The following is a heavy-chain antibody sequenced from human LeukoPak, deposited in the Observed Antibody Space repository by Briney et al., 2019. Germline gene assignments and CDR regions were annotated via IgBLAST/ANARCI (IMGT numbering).Heavy chain of an antibody. J-gene: IGHJ3*02. CDR2: IYYSGST. V-gene: IGHV4-30-4*01. Sequence: SQTLSLTCTVSGGSISRGDYYWSWIREPPGKGLEWIGYIYYSGSTYYNPSLKSRVTISVDTSKNQFSLKLSSVTAADTAVYYCARQVPLAYCGGDCYSGAFDIWGQGTMVTVSS. D-gene: IGHD2-21*02. CDR3: ARQVPLAYCGGDCYSGAFDI. CDR1: GGSISRGDYY.